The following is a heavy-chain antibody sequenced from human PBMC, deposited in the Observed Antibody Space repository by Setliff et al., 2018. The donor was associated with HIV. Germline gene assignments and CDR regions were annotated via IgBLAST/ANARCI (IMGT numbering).Heavy chain of an antibody. CDR3: TRDTSRGDRSAFDI. D-gene: IGHD2-21*01. CDR2: MYYSGNT. V-gene: IGHV4-59*01. J-gene: IGHJ3*02. Sequence: SETLSLTCTVSGVSISNYYWSWIRQPPGKGLEWIGYMYYSGNTNYNPSLKSRVTISVDTSKSQFSLKLNSVTAADTAVYYCTRDTSRGDRSAFDIWGQGTKVTVSS. CDR1: GVSISNYY.